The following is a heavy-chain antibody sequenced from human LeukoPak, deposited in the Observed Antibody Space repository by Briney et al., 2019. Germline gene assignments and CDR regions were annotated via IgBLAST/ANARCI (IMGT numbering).Heavy chain of an antibody. D-gene: IGHD6-6*01. CDR3: ARVDSSGYFDY. V-gene: IGHV4-59*01. CDR2: IYYSGST. J-gene: IGHJ4*02. Sequence: SETLSLTCTVSGGSISSYYWSWIRQPPGKRLEWIGYIYYSGSTNYNPSLKSRVTISVDTSKNQFSLKLSSVTAADTAVYYCARVDSSGYFDYWGQGTLVTVSS. CDR1: GGSISSYY.